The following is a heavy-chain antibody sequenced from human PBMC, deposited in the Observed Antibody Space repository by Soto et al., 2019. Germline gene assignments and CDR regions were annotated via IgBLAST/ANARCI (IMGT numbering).Heavy chain of an antibody. Sequence: PGGSLRLSCAASGFTFSSYSMNWVRQAPGKGLEWVSSISSSSSYIYYADSVKGRFTISRDNAKNSLYLQMNSLRAEDTAVYYCASLGYSYGFYFDYWGREPWSPSPQ. CDR3: ASLGYSYGFYFDY. CDR1: GFTFSSYS. V-gene: IGHV3-21*01. J-gene: IGHJ4*02. CDR2: ISSSSSYI. D-gene: IGHD5-18*01.